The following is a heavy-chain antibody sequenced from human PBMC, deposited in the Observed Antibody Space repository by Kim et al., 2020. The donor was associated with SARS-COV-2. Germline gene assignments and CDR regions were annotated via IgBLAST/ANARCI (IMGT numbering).Heavy chain of an antibody. CDR1: GFTFDDYT. D-gene: IGHD6-6*01. Sequence: GGSLRLSCAASGFTFDDYTMHWVRQAPGKGLEWVSLISWDGGSTYYADSVKGRFTISRDNSKNSLYLQMNSLRTEDTALYYCAKSEGLAARPYGMDVWGQGTTVTVSS. V-gene: IGHV3-43*01. CDR2: ISWDGGST. CDR3: AKSEGLAARPYGMDV. J-gene: IGHJ6*02.